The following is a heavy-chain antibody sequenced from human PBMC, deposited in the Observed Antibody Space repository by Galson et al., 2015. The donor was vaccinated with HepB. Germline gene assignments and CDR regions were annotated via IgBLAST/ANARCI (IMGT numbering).Heavy chain of an antibody. CDR3: ARFGGGTNS. Sequence: CAISGDSVSSNSAAWSWIRQSPSRGLEWLGRTYYRSKWYNEYAVSVKSRIAINPDTSKNQFSLQLYSVTPEDTAVYYCARFGGGTNSWGQGTMVTVSS. J-gene: IGHJ5*02. CDR2: TYYRSKWYN. D-gene: IGHD3-3*01. CDR1: GDSVSSNSAA. V-gene: IGHV6-1*01.